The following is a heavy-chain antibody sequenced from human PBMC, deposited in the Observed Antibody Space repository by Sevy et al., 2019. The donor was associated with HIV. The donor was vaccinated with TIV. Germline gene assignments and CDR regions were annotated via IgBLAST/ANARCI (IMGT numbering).Heavy chain of an antibody. CDR3: ARKVGDM. Sequence: GGSLRLSCAASGFTFSDYWMSWVRQAPGKGLEWVASIKQDGSQEYFVDSVKGRYNISRDNAKNSLYLQMENLRAEDTAVYYCARKVGDMWGQGTMVTVSS. V-gene: IGHV3-7*01. D-gene: IGHD1-26*01. CDR1: GFTFSDYW. CDR2: IKQDGSQE. J-gene: IGHJ3*01.